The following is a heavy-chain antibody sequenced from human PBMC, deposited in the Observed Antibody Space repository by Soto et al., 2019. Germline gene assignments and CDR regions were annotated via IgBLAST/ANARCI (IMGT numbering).Heavy chain of an antibody. J-gene: IGHJ6*02. CDR1: GFDFSGST. CDR3: ARDRLYDSNTYYYKYGMDV. CDR2: IRSKDNSCAT. Sequence: GGSLRLSCADSGFDFSGSTIHWVRQASGKGREWVGRIRSKDNSCATAYAVSVKGRFFISRDDSKTTAYLQMNSLRPEDTAVYYCARDRLYDSNTYYYKYGMDVWGQGTTVTVSS. D-gene: IGHD3-22*01. V-gene: IGHV3-73*01.